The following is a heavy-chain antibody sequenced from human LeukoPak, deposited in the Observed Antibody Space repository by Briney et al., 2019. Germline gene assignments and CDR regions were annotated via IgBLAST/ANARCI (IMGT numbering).Heavy chain of an antibody. V-gene: IGHV3-30*18. CDR2: ISYDGNSK. Sequence: GRSLRLSCAASGFTFSGYGMHWVRQAPGKGLEWVAVISYDGNSKYYVDSVKGRFTISRDNSKNTLYLQMNSLRAEDTAVYYCAKGYCSSTSCYPEAPSDYWGQGTLVTVSS. CDR1: GFTFSGYG. D-gene: IGHD2-2*01. CDR3: AKGYCSSTSCYPEAPSDY. J-gene: IGHJ4*02.